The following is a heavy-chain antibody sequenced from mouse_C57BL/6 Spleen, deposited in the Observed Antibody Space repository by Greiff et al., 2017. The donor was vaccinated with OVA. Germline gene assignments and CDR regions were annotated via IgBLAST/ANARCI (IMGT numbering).Heavy chain of an antibody. J-gene: IGHJ3*01. D-gene: IGHD2-5*01. CDR1: GFSLSTFGMG. CDR2: IWWDDDK. Sequence: SGPGILQPSQTLSLTCSFSGFSLSTFGMGVGWIRQPSGKGLELLAHIWWDDDKYFNPALKSRLTISKDTSKNHVFLKIANVDTADTATYYCARSYYSNYAWFAYWGQGTLVTVSA. CDR3: ARSYYSNYAWFAY. V-gene: IGHV8-8*01.